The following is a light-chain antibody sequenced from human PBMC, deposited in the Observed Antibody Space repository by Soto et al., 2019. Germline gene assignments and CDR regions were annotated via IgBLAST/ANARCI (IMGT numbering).Light chain of an antibody. CDR3: SSYTTSSTVA. CDR2: EVS. V-gene: IGLV2-14*01. Sequence: QSVLTQSASVSGSPGQSITISCTGTSSDIGGYIYVSWYQQHPDKAPKLMIFEVSNRPSGVSNRFSGSKSGNTASLTISGLLPEDEADYYCSSYTTSSTVAFGGGTKLTVL. J-gene: IGLJ2*01. CDR1: SSDIGGYIY.